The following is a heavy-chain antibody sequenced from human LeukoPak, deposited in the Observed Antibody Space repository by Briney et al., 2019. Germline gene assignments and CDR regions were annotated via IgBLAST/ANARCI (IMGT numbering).Heavy chain of an antibody. V-gene: IGHV1-69*04. J-gene: IGHJ4*02. D-gene: IGHD3-3*01. Sequence: SVKVSCKASGGTFSSYAISWVRQAPGQGLEWMGRIIPILGIANYAQKFQGRVTITADKSTSTAYMELSSLRSEDTAVYYCARRSEFWSAYFFDYWGQGILVAVSS. CDR2: IIPILGIA. CDR3: ARRSEFWSAYFFDY. CDR1: GGTFSSYA.